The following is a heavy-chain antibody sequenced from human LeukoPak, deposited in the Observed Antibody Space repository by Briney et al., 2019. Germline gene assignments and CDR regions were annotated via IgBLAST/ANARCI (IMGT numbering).Heavy chain of an antibody. D-gene: IGHD5-24*01. CDR1: RFTVSDNY. V-gene: IGHV3-53*05. J-gene: IGHJ5*02. CDR3: ARDNSVRDEAWWFNP. CDR2: IYTGGST. Sequence: GGSLRLSCAASRFTVSDNYMSWVRQAPGKGLEWVSVIYTGGSTYYTDSVKGRFTISRDKSKNTLYLQMNSLRSEDTAVYYCARDNSVRDEAWWFNPWGQGTLVTVSS.